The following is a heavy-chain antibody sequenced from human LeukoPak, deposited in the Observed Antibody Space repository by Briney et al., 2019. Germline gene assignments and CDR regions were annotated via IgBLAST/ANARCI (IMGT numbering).Heavy chain of an antibody. V-gene: IGHV4-4*07. CDR1: GGSISSYH. Sequence: KPSETLSLTCSVSGGSISSYHWNWIRQPAGKGLEWIGRIYSSGTTNFNPSLTSRLTMSVDTSKNQFSLKLQSVTAADTAVYYCAREGEAVAGTVDYWGQGTLVTVSS. D-gene: IGHD6-19*01. J-gene: IGHJ4*02. CDR2: IYSSGTT. CDR3: AREGEAVAGTVDY.